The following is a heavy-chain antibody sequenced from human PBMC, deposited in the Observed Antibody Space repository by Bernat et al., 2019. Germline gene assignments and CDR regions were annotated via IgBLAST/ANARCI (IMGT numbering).Heavy chain of an antibody. Sequence: DVQLLESGGGLVQPGGSLRLSCAASGFTFNMNAMAWVRQAPGKGLEWVSSIGDSGSATYYADSVKGRFTISRDNSKDALYLQMNNLGTEDTAVYYCAKGVYGRYYGGNYWGQGTLVTVSS. D-gene: IGHD1-26*01. V-gene: IGHV3-23*01. CDR3: AKGVYGRYYGGNY. CDR2: IGDSGSAT. J-gene: IGHJ4*02. CDR1: GFTFNMNA.